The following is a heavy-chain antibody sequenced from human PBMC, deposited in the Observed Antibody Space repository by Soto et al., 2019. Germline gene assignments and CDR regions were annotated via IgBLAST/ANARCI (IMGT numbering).Heavy chain of an antibody. Sequence: SVKVSCKASGGTFSSYAISWVRQAPGQGLEWMGGIIPIFGTANYAQKFQGRVTITADESTSTAYMELSSLRSEDTAVYYCARDLMYYDSSGYYHYYYAMDVWGQGTTVT. V-gene: IGHV1-69*13. J-gene: IGHJ6*02. CDR3: ARDLMYYDSSGYYHYYYAMDV. D-gene: IGHD3-22*01. CDR1: GGTFSSYA. CDR2: IIPIFGTA.